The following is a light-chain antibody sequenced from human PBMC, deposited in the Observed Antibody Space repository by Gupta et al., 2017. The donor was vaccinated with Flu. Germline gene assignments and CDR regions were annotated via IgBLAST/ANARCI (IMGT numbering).Light chain of an antibody. CDR2: DVT. V-gene: IGLV2-11*01. CDR3: SSYAGSFTFWI. CDR1: SSDVGGYNY. Sequence: QSALTQPRSVSGSPGQSVTISCTGSSSDVGGYNYVSWYQQHPGKAPKLMIYDVTKRPSGIPDRFSAPKSGNTASLTISELQADDEADYYCSSYAGSFTFWIFGGGTRLTVL. J-gene: IGLJ2*01.